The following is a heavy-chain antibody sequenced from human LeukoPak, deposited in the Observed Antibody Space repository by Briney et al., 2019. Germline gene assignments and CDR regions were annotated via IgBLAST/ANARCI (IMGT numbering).Heavy chain of an antibody. Sequence: GGSLRLSCAASGFTFSTYAMSWVRQAPGKGLEWVSSISGSGGSTYYADSVKGRFTISRDNSKNTLFLQMNSLRAEDTAVYYCAKAYSDSSGYYFGAYFDYWSQGTLVTVSS. CDR2: ISGSGGST. CDR1: GFTFSTYA. D-gene: IGHD3-22*01. V-gene: IGHV3-23*01. CDR3: AKAYSDSSGYYFGAYFDY. J-gene: IGHJ4*02.